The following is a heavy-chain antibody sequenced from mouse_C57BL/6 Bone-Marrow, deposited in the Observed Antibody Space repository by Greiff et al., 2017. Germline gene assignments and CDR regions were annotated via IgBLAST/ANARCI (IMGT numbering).Heavy chain of an antibody. CDR2: ISNLAYSI. CDR3: ARHWDGAMDY. V-gene: IGHV5-15*01. CDR1: GFTFSDYG. D-gene: IGHD4-1*01. Sequence: DVKLQESGGGLVQPGGSLKLSCAASGFTFSDYGMAWVRQAPRKGPEWVAFISNLAYSIYYADTVTGRFTISSENAKNTLYLEMSSLRSEDTAMYYCARHWDGAMDYWGQGTSVTVSS. J-gene: IGHJ4*01.